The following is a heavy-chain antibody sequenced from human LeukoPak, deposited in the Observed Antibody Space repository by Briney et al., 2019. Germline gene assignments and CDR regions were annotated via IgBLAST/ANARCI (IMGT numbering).Heavy chain of an antibody. V-gene: IGHV3-21*01. CDR1: GFTFSSYS. CDR3: ARDRITQDFDY. D-gene: IGHD3-10*01. Sequence: GGSLRLSCAASGFTFSSYSIIWVRQAPGKGLEWVSSISSSSSYRYYADSVKGRFTISRDNAKNSLYLQMNSLRAEDTAVYYCARDRITQDFDYWGQGTLVTVSS. J-gene: IGHJ4*02. CDR2: ISSSSSYR.